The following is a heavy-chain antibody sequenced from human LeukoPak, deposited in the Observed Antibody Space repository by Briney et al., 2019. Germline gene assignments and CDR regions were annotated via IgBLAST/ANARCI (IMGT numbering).Heavy chain of an antibody. CDR2: IYYSGST. Sequence: SETLSLTCAVYGGSFSGYYWSWIRQPPGKGLEWIGYIYYSGSTYYNPSLKSRVTISVDTSKNQFSLKLSSVTAADTAVYYCARGTTEFPGYWGQGTLVTVSS. CDR1: GGSFSGYY. J-gene: IGHJ4*02. D-gene: IGHD4-17*01. V-gene: IGHV4-30-4*08. CDR3: ARGTTEFPGY.